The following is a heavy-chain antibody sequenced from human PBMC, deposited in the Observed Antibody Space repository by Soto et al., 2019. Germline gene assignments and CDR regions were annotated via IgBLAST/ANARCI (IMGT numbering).Heavy chain of an antibody. J-gene: IGHJ6*02. CDR2: ISANTGST. V-gene: IGHV1-18*04. D-gene: IGHD3-22*01. Sequence: ASVKVSCKASGYLFTRFGISWVRQAPGQGLEWVGWISANTGSTVYGQRVQDRVTLTTDTSTSTAYMELRSLTSDDTAVYYCARDYGTYYDISGPRLFYSGLDVWGQGTTVTVSS. CDR1: GYLFTRFG. CDR3: ARDYGTYYDISGPRLFYSGLDV.